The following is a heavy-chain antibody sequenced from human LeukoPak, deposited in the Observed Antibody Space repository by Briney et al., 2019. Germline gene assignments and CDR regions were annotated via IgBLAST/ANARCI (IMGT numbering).Heavy chain of an antibody. V-gene: IGHV4-61*02. CDR3: ARALNCGGDCYYYFDY. D-gene: IGHD2-21*01. J-gene: IGHJ4*02. CDR2: IYTSGST. Sequence: PSETLSLTCTVSGGSISSGSYYWSWIRQPAGKGLEWIGRIYTSGSTNYNPSLKSRVTISVDTSKNQFSLKLSSVTAADTAVYYCARALNCGGDCYYYFDYWGQGTLVTVSS. CDR1: GGSISSGSYY.